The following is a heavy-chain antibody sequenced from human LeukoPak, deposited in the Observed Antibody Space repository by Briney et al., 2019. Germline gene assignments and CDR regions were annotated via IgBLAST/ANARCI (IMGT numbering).Heavy chain of an antibody. Sequence: SETLSLTCTVSGGSISSSSYYWGWIRQPPGKGLEWIGSIYYSGSTYYNPSLKSRVTISVDTSKNQFSLKLSSATAADTAVYYCARHSSGWYYFDYWGQGTLVTVSS. V-gene: IGHV4-39*01. D-gene: IGHD6-19*01. CDR3: ARHSSGWYYFDY. CDR2: IYYSGST. J-gene: IGHJ4*02. CDR1: GGSISSSSYY.